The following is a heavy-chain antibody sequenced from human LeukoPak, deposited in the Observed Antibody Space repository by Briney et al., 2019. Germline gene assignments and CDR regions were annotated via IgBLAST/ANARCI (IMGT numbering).Heavy chain of an antibody. CDR3: ARGRGSGSGWRRFNY. J-gene: IGHJ4*02. CDR2: MNPNSGNT. Sequence: ASVKVSCKASVYTFTSYDSNSVRQATGQGLEWMGWMNPNSGNTGYAQKFQGRVTMTRDTSISTAYMELSSLTSEDSAVYYCARGRGSGSGWRRFNYWGQGTLVTVSS. V-gene: IGHV1-8*01. D-gene: IGHD6-19*01. CDR1: VYTFTSYD.